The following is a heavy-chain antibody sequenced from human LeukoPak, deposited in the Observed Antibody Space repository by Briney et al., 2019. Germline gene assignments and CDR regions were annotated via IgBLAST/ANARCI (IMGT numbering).Heavy chain of an antibody. CDR1: GFTFSSYA. D-gene: IGHD3-10*01. CDR3: ASPLSYYGSGSYYIYAY. CDR2: ISGSGGIT. J-gene: IGHJ4*02. Sequence: PGGSLRLSCAASGFTFSSYAMTWVRQAPGKGLEWVSAISGSGGITYYADSVKGRFTISRDNSKDTLYLQMNSLRAEDTAVYYCASPLSYYGSGSYYIYAYWGQGTLVTVSS. V-gene: IGHV3-23*01.